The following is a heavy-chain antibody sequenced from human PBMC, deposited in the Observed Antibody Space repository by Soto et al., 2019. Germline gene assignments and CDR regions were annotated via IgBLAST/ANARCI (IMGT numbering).Heavy chain of an antibody. Sequence: QVHLQESGPGLVKPSETLSLTCTVSGASITSSYWPWVRQPPGKGLEWIGYVYHSGSTNYNPSLKSRVTLSVSTSKNQFSLRLTSVTAADTAVYYCATGYDWFDPWGQGALVTVSS. CDR2: VYHSGST. CDR3: ATGYDWFDP. D-gene: IGHD7-27*01. J-gene: IGHJ5*02. CDR1: GASITSSY. V-gene: IGHV4-59*03.